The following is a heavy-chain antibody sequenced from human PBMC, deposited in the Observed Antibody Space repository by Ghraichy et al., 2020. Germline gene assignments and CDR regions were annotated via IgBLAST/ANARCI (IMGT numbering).Heavy chain of an antibody. CDR1: GGTFSSYA. CDR2: IIPIFGTA. J-gene: IGHJ5*02. D-gene: IGHD6-13*01. Sequence: SVKVSCKASGGTFSSYAISWVRQAPGQGLEWMGGIIPIFGTANYAQKFQGRVTITADESTSTAYMELSSLRSEDTAVYYCARVSRGAGYSSSWYWFDPWGQGTLVTVSS. V-gene: IGHV1-69*13. CDR3: ARVSRGAGYSSSWYWFDP.